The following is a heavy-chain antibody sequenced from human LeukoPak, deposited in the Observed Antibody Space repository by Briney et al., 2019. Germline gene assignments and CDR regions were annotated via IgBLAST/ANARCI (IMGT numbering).Heavy chain of an antibody. J-gene: IGHJ5*02. CDR1: GFTVSSNY. CDR2: IYGGGTT. CDR3: ARAIPFGGWFDP. V-gene: IGHV3-66*01. Sequence: PGGSLRLSCAASGFTVSSNYMSWVRQAPGRGLEWVSVIYGGGTTDYADSVKGRFTISRDNSKNTLWLQVNSLRAEDTAVYYCARAIPFGGWFDPWGQGTLVTVSS. D-gene: IGHD3-3*01.